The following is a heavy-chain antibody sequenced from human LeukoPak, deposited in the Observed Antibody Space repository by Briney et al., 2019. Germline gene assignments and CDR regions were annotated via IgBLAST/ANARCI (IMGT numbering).Heavy chain of an antibody. CDR1: GGSISSGSYY. Sequence: ETLSLTCTVSGGSISSGSYYWSWVRQAPGKGLEWVSAISGSGGSTYYADSVKGRFTISRDNSKNTLYLQMNSLRAEDTAVYYCAKGSTTPGHFDYWGQGTLVTVSS. CDR3: AKGSTTPGHFDY. V-gene: IGHV3-23*01. CDR2: ISGSGGST. J-gene: IGHJ4*02. D-gene: IGHD2-2*01.